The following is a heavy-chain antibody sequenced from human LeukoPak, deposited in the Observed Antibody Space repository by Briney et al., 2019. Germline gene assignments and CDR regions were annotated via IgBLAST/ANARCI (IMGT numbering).Heavy chain of an antibody. J-gene: IGHJ4*02. CDR3: ARPQTMGSRSPRRY. D-gene: IGHD1-26*01. Sequence: SETLSLTCTVSGGSINSYYWIWIRQPPGKGLEWIGDIYYSGRTDYNPSLKSRVITSLDTSKNQISLNLSSVTAADTAAYYCARPQTMGSRSPRRYWGQGTLVTVSS. CDR1: GGSINSYY. V-gene: IGHV4-59*01. CDR2: IYYSGRT.